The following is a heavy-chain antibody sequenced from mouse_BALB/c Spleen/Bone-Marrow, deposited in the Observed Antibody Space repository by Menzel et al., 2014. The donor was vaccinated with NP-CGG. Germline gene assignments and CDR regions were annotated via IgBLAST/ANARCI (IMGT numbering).Heavy chain of an antibody. J-gene: IGHJ4*01. Sequence: QVQLKESGPDLVAPSQSLSITCTVPGFSLTSYGVHWVRQPPGKGLEWLVVIWSDGSTTYNSALKSRLSISKDNSKSQVFLKMNSLQIDDTAMYYCARHGNYAMDYWGQGTSVTVSS. CDR1: GFSLTSYG. CDR3: ARHGNYAMDY. V-gene: IGHV2-6-2*01. CDR2: IWSDGST. D-gene: IGHD1-1*02.